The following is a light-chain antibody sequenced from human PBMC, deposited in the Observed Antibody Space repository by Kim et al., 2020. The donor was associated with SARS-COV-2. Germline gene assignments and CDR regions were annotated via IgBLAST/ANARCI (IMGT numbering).Light chain of an antibody. V-gene: IGLV1-47*01. CDR1: SSNIGSNY. Sequence: QPVLTQPPSASGTPGQRVTISCSGSSSNIGSNYVYWYQQLPGTAPNLLIYRNNPRPSGVPPRFSASKSGTSASLATSGLRSADEADYYCSAWDASLSGWVFGGGTKLTVL. CDR3: SAWDASLSGWV. J-gene: IGLJ3*02. CDR2: RNN.